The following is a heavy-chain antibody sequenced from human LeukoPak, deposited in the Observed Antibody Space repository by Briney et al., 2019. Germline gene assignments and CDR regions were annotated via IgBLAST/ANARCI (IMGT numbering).Heavy chain of an antibody. Sequence: ASVKVSCKASGYTFTSYDINWVRQATGQGLEWMGWMNPNSGNTGYAQKFQGRVTMTRNTSISTAYMELSSLRSEDTAVYYCVIGTTRNYYYGMDVWGQGTTVTGSS. D-gene: IGHD4-11*01. CDR3: VIGTTRNYYYGMDV. CDR1: GYTFTSYD. J-gene: IGHJ6*02. CDR2: MNPNSGNT. V-gene: IGHV1-8*01.